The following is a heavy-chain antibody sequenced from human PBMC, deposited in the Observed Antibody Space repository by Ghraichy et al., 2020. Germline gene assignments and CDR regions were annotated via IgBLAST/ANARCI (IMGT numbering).Heavy chain of an antibody. CDR2: IKKDGSEK. V-gene: IGHV3-7*01. CDR1: GFIFSNYW. CDR3: AGGLGWITDS. D-gene: IGHD3/OR15-3a*01. J-gene: IGHJ4*02. Sequence: GGSLRLSCATSGFIFSNYWMNWVRQAPGKGLEWVANIKKDGSEKNYVASVKGRFTISRDNARNSLYLQMNSLRAEDAGVYYCAGGLGWITDSWGQGTLVTVSS.